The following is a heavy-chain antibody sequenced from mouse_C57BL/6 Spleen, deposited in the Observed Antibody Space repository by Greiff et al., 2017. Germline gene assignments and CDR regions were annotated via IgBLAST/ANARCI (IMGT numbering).Heavy chain of an antibody. V-gene: IGHV1-81*01. CDR3: ATGGSYSNFGDY. CDR1: GYTFTSYG. Sequence: QVQLQQSGAELARPGASVKLSFKASGYTFTSYGISWVKQRTGQGLEWIGEIYPRSGNTYYNEKFKGKATLTADKSSSTAYMELRSLTSEDSAVYFCATGGSYSNFGDYWGQGTTLTVSS. D-gene: IGHD2-5*01. CDR2: IYPRSGNT. J-gene: IGHJ2*01.